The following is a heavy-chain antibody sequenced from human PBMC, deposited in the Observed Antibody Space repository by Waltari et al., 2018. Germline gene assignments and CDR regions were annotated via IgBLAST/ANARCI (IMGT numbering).Heavy chain of an antibody. Sequence: QVQLVQSGAEVKKPGSSVKVSCKASGGTFSSYAISWVRQAPGQGLEWMGRIIPSFGTANYAQKFEGRVTITADKSTSTAYMELSSLRSEDTAVYYCAREAGRYDYGWFDPWGQGTLVTVSS. CDR3: AREAGRYDYGWFDP. V-gene: IGHV1-69*08. CDR1: GGTFSSYA. D-gene: IGHD5-12*01. J-gene: IGHJ5*02. CDR2: IIPSFGTA.